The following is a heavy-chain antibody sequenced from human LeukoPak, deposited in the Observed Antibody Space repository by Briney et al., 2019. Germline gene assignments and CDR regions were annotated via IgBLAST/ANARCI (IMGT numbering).Heavy chain of an antibody. CDR1: GLTFNYAW. D-gene: IGHD6-13*01. J-gene: IGHJ4*02. V-gene: IGHV3-15*01. CDR2: IKSPVNGGTT. CDR3: TADIPASAAYAFDY. Sequence: RGSLRLSCAPSGLTFNYAWMSWVRPAPGKGLEWVGRIKSPVNGGTTDYAPLVKGRFTISRDDSRTTVYLQMNSLNINDTAVYYCTADIPASAAYAFDYWGQGALVTVSS.